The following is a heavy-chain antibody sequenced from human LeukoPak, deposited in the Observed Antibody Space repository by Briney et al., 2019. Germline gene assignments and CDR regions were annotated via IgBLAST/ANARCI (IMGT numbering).Heavy chain of an antibody. J-gene: IGHJ4*02. CDR3: AKGEYDFWSGYYRYPFDY. CDR2: ISGSGGST. Sequence: GGSLRLSCAASGFTFSSYGMHWVRQAPGKGLEWVSAISGSGGSTYYADSVKGRFTISRDNSKNTLYLQMNSLRAEDTAVYYCAKGEYDFWSGYYRYPFDYWGQGTLVTVSS. V-gene: IGHV3-23*01. CDR1: GFTFSSYG. D-gene: IGHD3-3*01.